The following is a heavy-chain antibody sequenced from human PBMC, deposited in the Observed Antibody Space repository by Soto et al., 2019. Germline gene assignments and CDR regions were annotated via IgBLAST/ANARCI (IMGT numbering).Heavy chain of an antibody. J-gene: IGHJ6*02. CDR1: GLTYSSYA. CDR3: ARDYYRFNSGYGFSMDV. Sequence: QVQLVESGGGVVQPGRSLRLSCAASGLTYSSYAMHWVRQAPGKGLEWVAVISYDGSNKYYADSVKGRFTISRVNSKNTLYLQMNSLRAEDTAVYYCARDYYRFNSGYGFSMDVWGQGTTATVSS. CDR2: ISYDGSNK. V-gene: IGHV3-30-3*01. D-gene: IGHD5-12*01.